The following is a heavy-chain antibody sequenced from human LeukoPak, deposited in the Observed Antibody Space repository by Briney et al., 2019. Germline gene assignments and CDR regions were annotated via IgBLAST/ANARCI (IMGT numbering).Heavy chain of an antibody. J-gene: IGHJ5*02. V-gene: IGHV4-39*02. CDR1: GGSISSSSYY. Sequence: SETLSFTCTVSGGSISSSSYYWGWIRQPQGKGLEWIGSIYYSGSTYYNPSLKSRVTISVDTSKNQFSLKLSSVAAADTAVYYCAIDIVVVPAAIRWFDPWGQGTLVTVSS. CDR3: AIDIVVVPAAIRWFDP. D-gene: IGHD2-2*02. CDR2: IYYSGST.